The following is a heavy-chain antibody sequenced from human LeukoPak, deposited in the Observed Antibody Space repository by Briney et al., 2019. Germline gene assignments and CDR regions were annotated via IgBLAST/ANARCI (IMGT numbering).Heavy chain of an antibody. D-gene: IGHD3-22*01. CDR2: MRYDGSNK. CDR3: ARGAHHYDASGYFNWFDP. Sequence: PGGSLRLSCATSGFIFSSYGMHWVRQVPGKGLEWMAFMRYDGSNKYYADSVKGRFTISRDNSKNTLYLQMNSLRAEDTAVYYCARGAHHYDASGYFNWFDPWGQGTLVTVS. J-gene: IGHJ5*02. V-gene: IGHV3-30*02. CDR1: GFIFSSYG.